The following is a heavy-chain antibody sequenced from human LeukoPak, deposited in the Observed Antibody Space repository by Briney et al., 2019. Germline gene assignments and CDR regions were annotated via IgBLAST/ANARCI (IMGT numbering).Heavy chain of an antibody. CDR1: GGSISSYY. CDR2: IYYSGST. Sequence: SETLSLTCTVSGGSISSYYWSWIRQPPGKGLEWIGSIYYSGSTYYNPSLKSRVTISVDTSKNQFSLKLSSVTAADTAVYYCARLSRSSGWFNWFDPWGQGTLVTVSS. D-gene: IGHD6-19*01. CDR3: ARLSRSSGWFNWFDP. V-gene: IGHV4-59*05. J-gene: IGHJ5*02.